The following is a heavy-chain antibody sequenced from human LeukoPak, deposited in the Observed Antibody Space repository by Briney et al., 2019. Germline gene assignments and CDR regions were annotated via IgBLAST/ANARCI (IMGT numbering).Heavy chain of an antibody. CDR3: ARAPASSWYVGWFDP. CDR2: IYSGGST. V-gene: IGHV3-66*01. D-gene: IGHD6-13*01. Sequence: QAGGSLRLSCAASGFTVSSNYMSWVRQAPGKGLEWVSVIYSGGSTYYADSVKGRFTISRDNSKNTLYLQMNSLRAEDTAVYYCARAPASSWYVGWFDPWGQGTLVTVSS. CDR1: GFTVSSNY. J-gene: IGHJ5*02.